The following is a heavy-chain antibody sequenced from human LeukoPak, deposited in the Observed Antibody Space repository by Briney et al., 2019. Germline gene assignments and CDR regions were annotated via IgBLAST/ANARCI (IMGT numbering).Heavy chain of an antibody. CDR2: IKQDGSEK. Sequence: PGGSLRLSCAASGFTFSNYWMNWIRQAPGKGLEWMANIKQDGSEKYYVDSVKGRFTISRDNAKNSLYLQMNSLRAEDTAVYYCATEGAYPIVNHDSWGEGTRVTVSS. J-gene: IGHJ5*01. D-gene: IGHD4-11*01. V-gene: IGHV3-7*01. CDR3: ATEGAYPIVNHDS. CDR1: GFTFSNYW.